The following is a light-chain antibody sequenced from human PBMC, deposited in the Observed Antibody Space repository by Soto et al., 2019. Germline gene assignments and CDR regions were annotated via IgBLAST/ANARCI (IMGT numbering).Light chain of an antibody. J-gene: IGKJ1*01. V-gene: IGKV3-15*01. CDR2: GAS. CDR1: QYVNSN. CDR3: QQYNSWPRT. Sequence: EVVMTQSPVTLSVSPGERATLSCRTSQYVNSNLAWYQQKPGQAPRLLIYGASNRATGIPARFSGSGSGTEFTLTISSLQSEDFAVYFCQQYNSWPRTFGQGTKVDIK.